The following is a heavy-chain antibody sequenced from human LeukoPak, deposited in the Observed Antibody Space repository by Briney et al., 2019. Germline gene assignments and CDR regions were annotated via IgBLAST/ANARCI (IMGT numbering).Heavy chain of an antibody. J-gene: IGHJ4*02. CDR3: ARDTSGSYYNS. CDR1: GGSISSGSYY. D-gene: IGHD1-26*01. Sequence: SETLSLTCTVSGGSISSGSYYWSWIRQPAGKGLEWIGRIYTSGITNYNPSLKSRVTMSVDTSKNQFSLKLSSVTAADTAVYYCARDTSGSYYNSWGQGTLVTVSS. CDR2: IYTSGIT. V-gene: IGHV4-61*02.